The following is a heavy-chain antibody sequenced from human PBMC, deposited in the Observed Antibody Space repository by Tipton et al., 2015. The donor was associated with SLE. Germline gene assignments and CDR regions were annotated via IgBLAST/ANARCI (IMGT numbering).Heavy chain of an antibody. CDR2: IYYGGGT. D-gene: IGHD6-13*01. J-gene: IGHJ6*03. Sequence: LRLSCTVSGDSISNGDDYWSWIRQPPGKGLEWIGNIYYGGGTYYSPSLESRVTVSVDTSKNQFSLKLSSVTAADTAVYYCARVSGGIAYMDVWGKGTTVNFSS. CDR1: GDSISNGDDY. V-gene: IGHV4-30-4*08. CDR3: ARVSGGIAYMDV.